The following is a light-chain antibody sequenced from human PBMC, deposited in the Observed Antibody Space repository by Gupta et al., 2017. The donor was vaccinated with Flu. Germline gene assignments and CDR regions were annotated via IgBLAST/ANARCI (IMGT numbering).Light chain of an antibody. CDR3: RQHKHSSPYT. CDR1: QSCGDSDGITD. J-gene: IGKJ2*01. V-gene: IGKV2-30*01. Sequence: TLSQSASTCCRASQSCGDSDGITDLFWLMQRKGQDPRHLMYKVSYRDAGVAARFFGSGGGNDXSPKISXGEEDDVGVYYYRQHKHSSPYTFGXGTKVDIK. CDR2: KVS.